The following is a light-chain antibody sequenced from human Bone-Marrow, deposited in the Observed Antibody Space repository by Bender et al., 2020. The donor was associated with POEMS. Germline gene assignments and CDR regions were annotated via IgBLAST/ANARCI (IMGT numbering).Light chain of an antibody. Sequence: SSELTQPPSVSVSPGQTAKFTCSGDKLGDKYISWYQQMPGQSPVLVIFEDRKRPSGVPERFSGSNSGDTATLTISGAQALDEADYYCQAWDSGTVVFGGGTKLTVL. CDR3: QAWDSGTVV. CDR2: EDR. CDR1: KLGDKY. V-gene: IGLV3-1*01. J-gene: IGLJ2*01.